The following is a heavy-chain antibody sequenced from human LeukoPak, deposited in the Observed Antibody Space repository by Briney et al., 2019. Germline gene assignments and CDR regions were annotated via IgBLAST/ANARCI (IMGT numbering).Heavy chain of an antibody. CDR2: FYYSWST. CDR1: GGSITRYC. D-gene: IGHD1-26*01. CDR3: AKHGRSNTSPFEI. J-gene: IGHJ4*02. V-gene: IGHV4-59*08. Sequence: PSGALSLTFIGPGGSITRYCWSLVRQPPGEGLGLVGYFYYSWSTNYNPSLKSSITISVDTSKNQLSLKLASVTAADTGVYYCAKHGRSNTSPFEIWGQGTMVTVSS.